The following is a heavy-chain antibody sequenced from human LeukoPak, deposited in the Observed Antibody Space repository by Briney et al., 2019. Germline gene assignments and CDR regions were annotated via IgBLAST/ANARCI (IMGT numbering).Heavy chain of an antibody. CDR2: ISSSSSYI. CDR1: GFTFSSYS. V-gene: IGHV3-21*01. J-gene: IGHJ4*02. CDR3: ASPTDSNAWYYFHY. D-gene: IGHD3-22*01. Sequence: GGSLRLSCAASGFTFSSYSKNWVRQAPGKGLEWVSSISSSSSYIYYADSVKGRFTISRDNAKNSLYLQMNNLRAEDTAVYYCASPTDSNAWYYFHYWGQGTLVTVSS.